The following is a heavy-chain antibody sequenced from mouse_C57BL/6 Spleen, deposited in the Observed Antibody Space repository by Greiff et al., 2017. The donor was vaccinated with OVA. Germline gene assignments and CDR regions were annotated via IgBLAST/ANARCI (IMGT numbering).Heavy chain of an antibody. V-gene: IGHV1-64*01. Sequence: QVQLQQPGAELVKPGASVKLSCKASGYTFTSYWMHWVKQRPGQGLEWIGMIHPNSGSTNYNEKFKSKATLTVDNSSSTAYMQLSSLTSEDSAVYYCARGTVVAKGDYFDYWGQGTTLTVSS. CDR3: ARGTVVAKGDYFDY. D-gene: IGHD1-1*01. CDR2: IHPNSGST. CDR1: GYTFTSYW. J-gene: IGHJ2*01.